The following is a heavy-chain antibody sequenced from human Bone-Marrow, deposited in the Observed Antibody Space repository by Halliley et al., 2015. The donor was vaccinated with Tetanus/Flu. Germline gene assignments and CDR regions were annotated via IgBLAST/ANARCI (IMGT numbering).Heavy chain of an antibody. D-gene: IGHD2-2*01. CDR2: IVSNGGST. CDR3: VKGNGYENWFDH. J-gene: IGHJ5*02. CDR1: GFTFRNYA. Sequence: SLRLSCSASGFTFRNYAMHWVRQAPGKGLEYVSYIVSNGGSTYYADSVKDRFTIPRDNSKNTLYLQMSSLRPEDSAVYYCVKGNGYENWFDHWGQGTPITVSS. V-gene: IGHV3-64D*09.